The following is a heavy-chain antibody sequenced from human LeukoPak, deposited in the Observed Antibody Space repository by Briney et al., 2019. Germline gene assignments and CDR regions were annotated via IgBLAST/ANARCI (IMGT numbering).Heavy chain of an antibody. CDR2: INPNSGGT. CDR3: ASDRGSGSYYNGNYYGMDV. D-gene: IGHD3-10*01. Sequence: ASVKVSCKASGYTFTGYYMHWVRQAPGQELEWMGWINPNSGGTNYAQKFQGRVTMTRDTSISTAYMELSRLRSDDTAVYYCASDRGSGSYYNGNYYGMDVWGQGTTVTVSS. J-gene: IGHJ6*02. CDR1: GYTFTGYY. V-gene: IGHV1-2*02.